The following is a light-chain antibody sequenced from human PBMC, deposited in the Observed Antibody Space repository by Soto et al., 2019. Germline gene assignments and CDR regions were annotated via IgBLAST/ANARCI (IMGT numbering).Light chain of an antibody. CDR1: QTVASN. V-gene: IGKV3-15*01. CDR2: GAS. Sequence: EIVLTQSPASLSVSPGDGATLSCRASQTVASNLAGYQQRPGQGPRLLIHGASTRAAGVPARFSGSVSGTDFTLTISSLQSEDFAVYYCQQYHNWPPQYTFGQGTKLQIK. J-gene: IGKJ2*01. CDR3: QQYHNWPPQYT.